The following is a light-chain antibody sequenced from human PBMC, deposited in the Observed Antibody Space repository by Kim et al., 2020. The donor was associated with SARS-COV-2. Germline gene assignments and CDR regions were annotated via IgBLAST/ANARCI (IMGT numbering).Light chain of an antibody. CDR3: NSRDSRGNHLV. CDR1: SLRSYY. Sequence: SSELTQDPAVSVALGQTGRITCQGDSLRSYYASWYQQKPGQAPVLVIYGKNNRPSGIPDRFSGSSSGNTASWTITGAQAEDEADHYCNSRDSRGNHLVFG. J-gene: IGLJ3*02. V-gene: IGLV3-19*01. CDR2: GKN.